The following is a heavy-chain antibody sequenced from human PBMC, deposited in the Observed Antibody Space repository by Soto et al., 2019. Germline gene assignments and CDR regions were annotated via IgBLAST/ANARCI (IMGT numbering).Heavy chain of an antibody. CDR3: ARGPYRNTYNWFDS. Sequence: PGGSLRLSCAASGFIFSDYEINWVRQAPGKGLEWVSYISGSGLTIYYADSVKGRFTISRDNAKNSLYLQMNSLGVEDTAVYYCARGPYRNTYNWFDSWGQGTLGTVSS. CDR2: ISGSGLTI. D-gene: IGHD5-12*01. CDR1: GFIFSDYE. V-gene: IGHV3-48*03. J-gene: IGHJ5*02.